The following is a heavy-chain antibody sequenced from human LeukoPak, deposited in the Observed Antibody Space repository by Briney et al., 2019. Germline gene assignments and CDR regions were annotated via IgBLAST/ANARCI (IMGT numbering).Heavy chain of an antibody. CDR1: GFTFPNYD. Sequence: GGSLRLSCAASGFTFPNYDMRWVRQAPGKGLEWGSTISDSGHDTSYADSVKGRFTLSRDNSKNTLYLQMSSLRAEDTALYYCATGEYYFDFWGQGTLVTVSS. J-gene: IGHJ4*02. CDR3: ATGEYYFDF. CDR2: ISDSGHDT. V-gene: IGHV3-23*01. D-gene: IGHD3-16*01.